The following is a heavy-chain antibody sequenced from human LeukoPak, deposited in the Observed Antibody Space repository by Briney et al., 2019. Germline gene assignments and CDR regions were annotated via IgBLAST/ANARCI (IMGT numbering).Heavy chain of an antibody. V-gene: IGHV4-59*01. CDR3: ARDRFPVYYDILTGHASSNWFDP. J-gene: IGHJ5*02. CDR1: GGSLSSYY. D-gene: IGHD3-9*01. CDR2: IYYSGST. Sequence: SETLSLTCTVSGGSLSSYYWSWIRQPPGKGLEWIGYIYYSGSTNYNPSLTNRVTISVDTSKNQFSLKLSSVTAADTAVYYCARDRFPVYYDILTGHASSNWFDPWGQGTLVTVSS.